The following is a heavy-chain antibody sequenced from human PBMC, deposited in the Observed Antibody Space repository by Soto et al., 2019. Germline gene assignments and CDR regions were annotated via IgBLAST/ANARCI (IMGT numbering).Heavy chain of an antibody. CDR2: IYYSGST. CDR1: GGSISSYY. CDR3: ARRSSSDIDY. Sequence: ETLSLTCTVSGGSISSYYWSWIRQPPGKGLEWIGYIYYSGSTNYNPSLKSRVTMSVDNSKNQFSLKLTSVTAADTAVYYCARRSSSDIDYWGQGTLVTVSS. D-gene: IGHD6-6*01. J-gene: IGHJ4*02. V-gene: IGHV4-59*12.